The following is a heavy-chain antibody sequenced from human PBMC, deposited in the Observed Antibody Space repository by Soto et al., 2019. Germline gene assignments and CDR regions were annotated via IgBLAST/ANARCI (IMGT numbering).Heavy chain of an antibody. D-gene: IGHD2-15*01. CDR2: LIPIFGTA. CDR1: GGTFSSYA. Sequence: QVQLVQSGAEVKKPGSSVKVSCKASGGTFSSYAISWVRQAPGQGLEWMGGLIPIFGTANYAQKFQGRVTITADESTSTAYMELSSLRSEDTAVYYCARDGVYCSGGSCYSSAFDIWGQGTMVTVSA. CDR3: ARDGVYCSGGSCYSSAFDI. V-gene: IGHV1-69*01. J-gene: IGHJ3*02.